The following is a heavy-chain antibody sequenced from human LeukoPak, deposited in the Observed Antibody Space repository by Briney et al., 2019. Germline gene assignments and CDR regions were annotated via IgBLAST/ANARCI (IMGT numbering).Heavy chain of an antibody. Sequence: SSETLSLTCSVSGGSISSSGYYWGWIRQPPGKGLEWIGSISYSGNTYYNPSLRSRVTISVDTSKNQFSLKVASATAAGTAVYYCAAYYHDISGYFGCGQGTLVTVSS. J-gene: IGHJ4*02. CDR1: GGSISSSGYY. CDR3: AAYYHDISGYFG. D-gene: IGHD3-22*01. CDR2: ISYSGNT. V-gene: IGHV4-39*01.